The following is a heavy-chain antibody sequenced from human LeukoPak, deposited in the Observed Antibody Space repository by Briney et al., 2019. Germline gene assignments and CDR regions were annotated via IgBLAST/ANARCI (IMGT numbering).Heavy chain of an antibody. D-gene: IGHD3-10*01. CDR1: GGTFSSYA. V-gene: IGHV1-69*06. CDR3: ARKYYYGSGSLDY. Sequence: SVKVSCKASGGTFSSYAISWVRQAPGQGLEWMGGIIPIFGTASYAQKFQGRVTITADKSTSTAYMELSSLRSEDTAVYYCARKYYYGSGSLDYWGQGTLVTVSS. CDR2: IIPIFGTA. J-gene: IGHJ4*02.